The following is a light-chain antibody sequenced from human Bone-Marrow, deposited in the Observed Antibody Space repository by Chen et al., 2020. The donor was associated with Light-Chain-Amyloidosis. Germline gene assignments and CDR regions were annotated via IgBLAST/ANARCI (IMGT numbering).Light chain of an antibody. J-gene: IGKJ2*01. CDR3: QQYNSYPMYT. Sequence: DIPMTQSPSTLSTSVGDRVTITCRASQRISTWLAWYQQKPGKAPKLLIYDASSLESGVPSRFSGRESGTEFTLTISSLQPDDFATYYCQQYNSYPMYTFGQGTKLEIK. V-gene: IGKV1-5*01. CDR2: DAS. CDR1: QRISTW.